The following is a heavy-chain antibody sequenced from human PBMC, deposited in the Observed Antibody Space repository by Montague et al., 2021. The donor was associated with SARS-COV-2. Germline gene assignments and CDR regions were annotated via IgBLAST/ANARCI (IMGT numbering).Heavy chain of an antibody. Sequence: SETLSLTCTVSGXSISSSSYYWGWIRQPPGKGLEWIGSIYYSGSTYYNPSLKSRVTISVDTSKNQFSLKLSSVTAADTAVYYCARSPRHYDFWSGYLPGHFDYWGQGTLVTVSS. V-gene: IGHV4-39*01. J-gene: IGHJ4*02. CDR2: IYYSGST. CDR1: GXSISSSSYY. CDR3: ARSPRHYDFWSGYLPGHFDY. D-gene: IGHD3-3*01.